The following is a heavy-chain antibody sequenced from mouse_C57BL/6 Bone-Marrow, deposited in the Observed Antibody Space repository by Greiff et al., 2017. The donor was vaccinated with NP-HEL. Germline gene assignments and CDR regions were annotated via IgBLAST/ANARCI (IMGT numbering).Heavy chain of an antibody. D-gene: IGHD2-4*01. CDR1: GFSFNTYA. V-gene: IGHV10-1*01. CDR3: VRGGLRLSFDY. J-gene: IGHJ2*01. CDR2: IRSKSNNYAT. Sequence: EVQVVESGGGLVQPKGSLKLSCAASGFSFNTYAMNWVRQAPGKGLEWVARIRSKSNNYATYYADSVKDRFTISRDDSESMLYLQMNNLKTEDTAMYYCVRGGLRLSFDYWGQGTTLTVSS.